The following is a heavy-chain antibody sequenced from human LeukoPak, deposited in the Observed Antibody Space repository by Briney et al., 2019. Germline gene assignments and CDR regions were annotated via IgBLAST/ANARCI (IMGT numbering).Heavy chain of an antibody. D-gene: IGHD3-9*01. CDR2: IDPSDSYT. CDR1: GFLFTRCW. V-gene: IGHV5-10-1*01. J-gene: IGHJ6*04. CDR3: ARQYYDILTGFYYYGMDV. Sequence: SLYIYCKCSGFLFTRCWISWVRQMPGKSLEWMGRIDPSDSYTNYSPSFQGHVTISADKSISTAYLQWSSLKASDTAMYYCARQYYDILTGFYYYGMDVWGKGTTVTVSS.